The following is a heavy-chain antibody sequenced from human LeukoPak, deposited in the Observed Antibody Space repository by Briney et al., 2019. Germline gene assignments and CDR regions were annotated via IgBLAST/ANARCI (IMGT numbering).Heavy chain of an antibody. D-gene: IGHD2-2*02. CDR1: GYTFTSYD. CDR2: IHSNSGNT. J-gene: IGHJ6*03. CDR3: ARGPVVPAAIRLRYYYMDV. Sequence: ASVQDSCKASGYTFTSYDIHWVRPATGQGLEWMGWIHSNSGNTGYAQKFQGRVTMTRNTSISTAYMELSSLRSEDTAVYYCARGPVVPAAIRLRYYYMDVWGKGTTVTVSS. V-gene: IGHV1-8*01.